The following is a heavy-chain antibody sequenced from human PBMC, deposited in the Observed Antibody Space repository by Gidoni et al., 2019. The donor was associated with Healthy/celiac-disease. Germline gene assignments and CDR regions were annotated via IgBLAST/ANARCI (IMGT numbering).Heavy chain of an antibody. V-gene: IGHV3-21*01. Sequence: EVQLVESGGGLVKPGGSLRLSCAASGFTFSSYSMNWVRQAPGKGLEWVSSISSSSSYIYYADSVKGRFTISRDNAKNSLYLQMNSLRAEDTAVYYCARGARFMGAYFDYWGQGTLVTVSS. J-gene: IGHJ4*02. CDR3: ARGARFMGAYFDY. D-gene: IGHD1-26*01. CDR2: ISSSSSYI. CDR1: GFTFSSYS.